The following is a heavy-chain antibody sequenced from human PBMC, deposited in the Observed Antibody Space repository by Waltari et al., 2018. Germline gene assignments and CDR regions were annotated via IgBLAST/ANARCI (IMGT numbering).Heavy chain of an antibody. CDR1: GGTFSSYA. D-gene: IGHD2-21*01. CDR3: ATGFRAYYYYGMDV. Sequence: QVQLVQSGAEVKKPGSSVKVSCKASGGTFSSYAIRWVRQAPGQGLEWMGGIIPIFGTANYAQKFQGRVTMTRDTSISTAYMELSRLRSDDTAVYYCATGFRAYYYYGMDVWGQGTTVTVSS. CDR2: IIPIFGTA. V-gene: IGHV1-69*05. J-gene: IGHJ6*02.